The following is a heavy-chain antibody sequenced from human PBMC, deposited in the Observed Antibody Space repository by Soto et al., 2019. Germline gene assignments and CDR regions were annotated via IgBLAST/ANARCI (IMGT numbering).Heavy chain of an antibody. V-gene: IGHV1-69*13. J-gene: IGHJ6*02. Sequence: SVEVSCKASGGTFSNYCISWVLQAPGQGLEWMGGIIPILGAANYAQKFQGRVTITADESTTTAYMELSSLRSEDTAVYFCARRDSYYGLDVWGQGTTVTVSS. CDR3: ARRDSYYGLDV. CDR2: IIPILGAA. CDR1: GGTFSNYC.